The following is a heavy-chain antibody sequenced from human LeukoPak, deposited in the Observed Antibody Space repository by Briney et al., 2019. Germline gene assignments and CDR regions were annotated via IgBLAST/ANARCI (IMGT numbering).Heavy chain of an antibody. CDR2: IYYSGST. Sequence: SETLSLTCTVSGGSISSGGYYWSWIRQHPGKGLEWIGYIYYSGSTYYNPSLKSRVTISVDTSKNQFSLKLSSVTAADTAVYYCARVQCSSTSCPHPQDAIDIWGQGTMVTVSS. CDR1: GGSISSGGYY. J-gene: IGHJ3*02. CDR3: ARVQCSSTSCPHPQDAIDI. D-gene: IGHD2-2*01. V-gene: IGHV4-31*03.